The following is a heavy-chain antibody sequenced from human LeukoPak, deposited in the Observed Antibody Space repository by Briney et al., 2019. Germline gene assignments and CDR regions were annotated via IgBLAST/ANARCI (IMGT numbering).Heavy chain of an antibody. J-gene: IGHJ4*02. CDR3: ARDKIVGPTRFDY. Sequence: GGSLRLSCAASEFTFNSYWMSWVRQAPGKGLEWVANIKQDGSEKYYVDSVKGRFTISRDNAKNSLYLQMNSLRAEDTAVYYCARDKIVGPTRFDYWGQGILVTVSS. CDR1: EFTFNSYW. V-gene: IGHV3-7*01. CDR2: IKQDGSEK. D-gene: IGHD1-26*01.